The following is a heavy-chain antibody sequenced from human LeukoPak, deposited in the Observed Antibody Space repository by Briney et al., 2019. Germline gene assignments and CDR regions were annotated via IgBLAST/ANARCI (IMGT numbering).Heavy chain of an antibody. D-gene: IGHD5-24*01. J-gene: IGHJ6*02. Sequence: PGGSLRLSCAASGFTFSIYSMNWVRQAPGKGLEWVSSISSSSSYIYYADSVKGRFTISRDNAKNSLYLQMNSLRVEDTGIYYCARDRAVKARIGGMDVWGQGTTVIVSS. CDR3: ARDRAVKARIGGMDV. CDR2: ISSSSSYI. V-gene: IGHV3-21*06. CDR1: GFTFSIYS.